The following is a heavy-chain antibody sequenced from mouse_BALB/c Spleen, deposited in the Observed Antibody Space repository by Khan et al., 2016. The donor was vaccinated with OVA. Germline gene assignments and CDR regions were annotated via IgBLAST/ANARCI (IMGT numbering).Heavy chain of an antibody. CDR3: ARRELFSILAY. CDR1: GYTFTAYW. V-gene: IGHV1-7*01. J-gene: IGHJ3*01. D-gene: IGHD2-10*02. CDR2: IDPSTSNT. Sequence: QVQLKESGAEVAKPGASVKMSCKASGYTFTAYWIHWVKQRPGQGLEWIGYIDPSTSNTEYNQKFKDKATFTTDTSSSTAYMQLSSLTSEDSAVYYTARRELFSILAYWGQGTLVTVSA.